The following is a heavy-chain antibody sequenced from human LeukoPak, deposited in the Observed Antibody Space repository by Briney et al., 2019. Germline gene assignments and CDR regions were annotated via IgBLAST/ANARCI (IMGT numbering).Heavy chain of an antibody. CDR2: IKSKTDGGTT. J-gene: IGHJ6*02. CDR3: TTDPGEYQLLSQYCYYGMDV. Sequence: GGSLRLSCAASGFTFSNAWMSWVRQAPGKGLEWVGRIKSKTDGGTTDYAAPVKGRFTISRDDSKNTLYLQMNSLKTEDTAVYYCTTDPGEYQLLSQYCYYGMDVWGQGTTVTVSS. V-gene: IGHV3-15*01. CDR1: GFTFSNAW. D-gene: IGHD2-2*01.